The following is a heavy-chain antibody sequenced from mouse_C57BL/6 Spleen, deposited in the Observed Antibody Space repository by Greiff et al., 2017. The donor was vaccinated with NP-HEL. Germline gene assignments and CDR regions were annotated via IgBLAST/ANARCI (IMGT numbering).Heavy chain of an antibody. Sequence: QVQLQQPGAELVKPGASVKLSCKASGYTFTSYWMHWVKQRPGQGLEWIGMIHPNSGSTNYNEKFKSKATLTVDKSSSTAYMQLSSLTSEDSAVYYCAITGYWYFDVWGTGTTVTVSS. V-gene: IGHV1-64*01. D-gene: IGHD4-1*01. J-gene: IGHJ1*03. CDR3: AITGYWYFDV. CDR1: GYTFTSYW. CDR2: IHPNSGST.